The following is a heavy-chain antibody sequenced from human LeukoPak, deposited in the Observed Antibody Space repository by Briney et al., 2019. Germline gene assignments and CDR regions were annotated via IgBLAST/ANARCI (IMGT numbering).Heavy chain of an antibody. CDR2: ISGSGGST. CDR1: GFTFSSYA. V-gene: IGHV3-23*01. J-gene: IGHJ4*02. D-gene: IGHD1-1*01. CDR3: AKFPQLEPFDY. Sequence: PGGSLRLSCAASGFTFSSYAMSWVRPAQGDVMESVSVISGSGGSTYYADSVKGRFTISRDNSKNTLYLQMNSLRAEDTAVYYCAKFPQLEPFDYWGQGTLVTVSS.